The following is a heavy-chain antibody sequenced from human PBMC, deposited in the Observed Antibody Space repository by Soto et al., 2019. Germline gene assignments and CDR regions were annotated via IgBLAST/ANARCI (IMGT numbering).Heavy chain of an antibody. Sequence: EVKLLESGGGLVQPGESQRLSCAASGFTFSSYAMNWVRKAPGKGLEWVSVISGSGGSTYYADSVKGRFTISRDNSKNTLYLQMNSLRAEDTAVYYCASRSSGWYFDYWGQGTLVTVSS. V-gene: IGHV3-23*01. CDR2: ISGSGGST. D-gene: IGHD6-19*01. CDR3: ASRSSGWYFDY. CDR1: GFTFSSYA. J-gene: IGHJ4*02.